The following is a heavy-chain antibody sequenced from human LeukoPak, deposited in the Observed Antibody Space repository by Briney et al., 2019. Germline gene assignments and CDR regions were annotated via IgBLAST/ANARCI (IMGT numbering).Heavy chain of an antibody. J-gene: IGHJ4*02. CDR1: GFTFSSYT. V-gene: IGHV3-21*01. Sequence: PGGSLRLSCAASGFTFSSYTMSWVRQAPGKGLEWVAAINAASNVIYYAESVKGRLTISRDNAKNSLFLQMNSLRPEDTAVYYCTRRAPSHDFDSWGQGTLVTVSS. CDR2: INAASNVI. CDR3: TRRAPSHDFDS.